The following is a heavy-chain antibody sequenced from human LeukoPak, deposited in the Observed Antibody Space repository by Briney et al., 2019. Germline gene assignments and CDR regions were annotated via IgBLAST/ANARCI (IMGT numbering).Heavy chain of an antibody. CDR2: ISSSGSTI. CDR3: AREKNPIEYSSSSKEGPDAFDI. CDR1: GFTFSDYY. Sequence: PGGSLRLSCAASGFTFSDYYMSWIRQAPGKGLEWVSYISSSGSTIYYADSVKGRFTISRDNAKNSLYLQMNSLRAEDTAVYYCAREKNPIEYSSSSKEGPDAFDIWGQGTMVTVSS. J-gene: IGHJ3*02. D-gene: IGHD6-6*01. V-gene: IGHV3-11*04.